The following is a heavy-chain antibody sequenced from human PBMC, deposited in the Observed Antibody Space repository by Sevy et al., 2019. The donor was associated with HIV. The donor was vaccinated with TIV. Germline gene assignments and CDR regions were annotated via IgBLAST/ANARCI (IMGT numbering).Heavy chain of an antibody. D-gene: IGHD6-6*01. Sequence: ASVKVSCKASGGTFSSYAISWVRQAPGQGLEWMGGIIPIFGTANYAQKFQGRVTITADESTSTAYMELSSLRTEDTAAYYCGSGYSSSLPTYYYGMDVWGQGTTVTVSS. CDR3: GSGYSSSLPTYYYGMDV. J-gene: IGHJ6*02. V-gene: IGHV1-69*13. CDR1: GGTFSSYA. CDR2: IIPIFGTA.